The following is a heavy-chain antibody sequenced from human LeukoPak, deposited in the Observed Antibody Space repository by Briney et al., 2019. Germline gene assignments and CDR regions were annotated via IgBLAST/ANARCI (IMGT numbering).Heavy chain of an antibody. CDR1: GGSISSYY. J-gene: IGHJ6*02. D-gene: IGHD6-13*01. V-gene: IGHV4-59*08. CDR2: IYYSGST. Sequence: SETLSLSCTVSGGSISSYYWSWIRQPPGKGLEWIGYIYYSGSTKYNPSLKSRVTISVDTSKNQFSLKLSSVTAADTAVYYCARSLSSTGYYYYGMDVWGQGTTVTVSS. CDR3: ARSLSSTGYYYYGMDV.